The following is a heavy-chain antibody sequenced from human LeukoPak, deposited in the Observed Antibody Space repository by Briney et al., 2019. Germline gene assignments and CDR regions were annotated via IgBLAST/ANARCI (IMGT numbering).Heavy chain of an antibody. V-gene: IGHV3-48*01. CDR1: GFSFSSYS. D-gene: IGHD3-22*01. CDR3: ARKSSSSGYPFDY. Sequence: GGSLRLSCAASGFSFSSYSMNWVRQAPGKGRDWVSYISSDSSIMHHADAVKGRFAISRDNAKNALYLQMNSLRAEDTAVYYCARKSSSSGYPFDYWGQGTLVTVSS. J-gene: IGHJ4*02. CDR2: ISSDSSIM.